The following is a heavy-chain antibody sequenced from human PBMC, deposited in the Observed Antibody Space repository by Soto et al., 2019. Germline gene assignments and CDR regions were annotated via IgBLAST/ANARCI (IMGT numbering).Heavy chain of an antibody. CDR3: ARAGHALTSRTTDLYYYYYYMDV. Sequence: SETLSLTCTVSGGSISSYYWSWIRQPPGKGLEWIGYIYYSGSTNYNPSLKSRVTISVDTSKNQFSLKLSSVTAADTAVYYCARAGHALTSRTTDLYYYYYYMDVWGKGTTVTVSS. V-gene: IGHV4-59*01. J-gene: IGHJ6*03. CDR2: IYYSGST. D-gene: IGHD1-7*01. CDR1: GGSISSYY.